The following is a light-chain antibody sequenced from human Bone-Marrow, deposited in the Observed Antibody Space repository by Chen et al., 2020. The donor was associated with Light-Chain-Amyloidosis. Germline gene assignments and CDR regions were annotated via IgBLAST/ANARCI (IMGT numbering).Light chain of an antibody. Sequence: QSALTQTASVSGSPGESITISCTVTSSDVGGDNHVSWYQQHPDKAPKLMIYEVTTRPSWVPDRCSGSKSDTTASLTIFGLQPEDDADYFCSSYTITNTLVFGSGTRVSVL. V-gene: IGLV2-14*01. CDR3: SSYTITNTLV. J-gene: IGLJ1*01. CDR2: EVT. CDR1: SSDVGGDNH.